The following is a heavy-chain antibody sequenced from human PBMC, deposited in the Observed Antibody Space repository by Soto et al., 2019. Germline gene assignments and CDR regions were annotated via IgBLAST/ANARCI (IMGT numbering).Heavy chain of an antibody. CDR3: ARDNKNWFDP. J-gene: IGHJ5*02. Sequence: GVRRLSCAASGFTVSSNYMSWVRQAPGKGLEWVSVIYSGGSTYYADSVKGRFTISRDNSKNTLYLQMNSLRAEDTAVYYCARDNKNWFDPWGQGTLVTVSS. V-gene: IGHV3-53*01. CDR2: IYSGGST. CDR1: GFTVSSNY.